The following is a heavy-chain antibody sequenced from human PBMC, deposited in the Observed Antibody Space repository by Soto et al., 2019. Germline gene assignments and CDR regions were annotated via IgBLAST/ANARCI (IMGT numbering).Heavy chain of an antibody. Sequence: GASVKVSCKASGGTFSSYAISWVRQAPGQGLEWMGGIIPIFGTANYAQKFQGRVTITADESTSTAYMELSSLRSEDTAVYYCARARSSGWYSEYYYGMDVWGQGTTVTVSS. CDR3: ARARSSGWYSEYYYGMDV. CDR2: IIPIFGTA. CDR1: GGTFSSYA. D-gene: IGHD6-19*01. J-gene: IGHJ6*02. V-gene: IGHV1-69*13.